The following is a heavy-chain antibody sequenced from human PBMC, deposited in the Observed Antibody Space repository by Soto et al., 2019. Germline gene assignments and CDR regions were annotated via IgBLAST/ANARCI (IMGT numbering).Heavy chain of an antibody. Sequence: GGSLRLSCIASGFTFRDYAMHWFRQAPGKGLEWVAFIRSKAYGGTTEYAASVKGRFTISRDDSKSIAFLQMNSLKTEDTALYYCSRAYDAFWGSPLDYWGQGALVTVSS. CDR1: GFTFRDYA. J-gene: IGHJ4*02. CDR2: IRSKAYGGTT. D-gene: IGHD3-16*01. CDR3: SRAYDAFWGSPLDY. V-gene: IGHV3-49*03.